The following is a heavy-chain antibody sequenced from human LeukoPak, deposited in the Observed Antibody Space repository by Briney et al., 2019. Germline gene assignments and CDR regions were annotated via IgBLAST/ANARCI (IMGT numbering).Heavy chain of an antibody. Sequence: ASVTVSCKASGYTFTSYAMNWVRQAPGQGLEWMGGIIPIFGTANYAQKFQGRVTITADKSTSTAYMELSSLRSEDTAVYYCARAGDYGDYVGSYYMDVWGKGTTVTVSS. CDR3: ARAGDYGDYVGSYYMDV. CDR1: GYTFTSYA. D-gene: IGHD4-17*01. CDR2: IIPIFGTA. V-gene: IGHV1-69*06. J-gene: IGHJ6*03.